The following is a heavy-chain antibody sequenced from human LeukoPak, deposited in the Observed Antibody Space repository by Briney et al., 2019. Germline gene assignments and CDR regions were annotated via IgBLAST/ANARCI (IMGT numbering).Heavy chain of an antibody. CDR3: ARSYTSGWSRGFDP. Sequence: GGSLRLSCAASGFTFSNYTVHWVRQAPGKGLEWVAVISYDGSNKYYAGSVKGRFTISRDNSKNTLYLQMNSLRVEDTAVYYCARSYTSGWSRGFDPWGQGTLVIVSS. CDR1: GFTFSNYT. J-gene: IGHJ5*02. V-gene: IGHV3-30-3*01. CDR2: ISYDGSNK. D-gene: IGHD6-19*01.